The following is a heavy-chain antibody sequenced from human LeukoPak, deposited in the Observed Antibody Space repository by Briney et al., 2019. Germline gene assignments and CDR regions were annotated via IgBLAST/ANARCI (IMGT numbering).Heavy chain of an antibody. CDR1: GGTFSSYA. J-gene: IGHJ6*04. CDR3: ARARDIVASPDYYYGMDV. Sequence: ASVEVSCKASGGTFSSYAISWVRQAPGQGLEWMGGIIPTFGTANYAQKFQGRVTITADESTSTAYMELSSLRSEDTAVYYCARARDIVASPDYYYGMDVWGKGTTVTVSS. V-gene: IGHV1-69*01. D-gene: IGHD5-12*01. CDR2: IIPTFGTA.